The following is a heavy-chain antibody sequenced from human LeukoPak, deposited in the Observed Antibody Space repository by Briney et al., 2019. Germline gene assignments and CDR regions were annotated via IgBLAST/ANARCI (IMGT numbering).Heavy chain of an antibody. J-gene: IGHJ4*02. CDR2: IYHSGST. Sequence: SETLSLTCAVSGYSTSSGYYWGWIRQPPGKGLEWIGSIYHSGSTYYNPSLKSRVTISVDTSKNQFSLKLSSVTAADTAVYYCARDGRTGTTPIDYWGQGTLVTVSS. CDR3: ARDGRTGTTPIDY. D-gene: IGHD1-1*01. CDR1: GYSTSSGYY. V-gene: IGHV4-38-2*02.